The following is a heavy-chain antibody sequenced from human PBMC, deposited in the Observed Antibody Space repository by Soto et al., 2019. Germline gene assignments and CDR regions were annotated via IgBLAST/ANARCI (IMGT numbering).Heavy chain of an antibody. CDR1: GYSIISGYY. CDR2: IYHSGST. CDR3: ARVNYGSGSYYSWYFDY. D-gene: IGHD3-10*01. Sequence: PSETLSLTCAVSGYSIISGYYWGLIRQPPGKGLEWIGSIYHSGSTYYNPSLKSRVTISVDTSKNQFSLKLSSVTAADTAVYYCARVNYGSGSYYSWYFDYWGQGTLVTVSS. J-gene: IGHJ4*02. V-gene: IGHV4-38-2*01.